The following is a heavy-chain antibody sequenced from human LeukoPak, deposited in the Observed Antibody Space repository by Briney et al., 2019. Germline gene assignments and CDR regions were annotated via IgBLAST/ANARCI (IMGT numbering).Heavy chain of an antibody. Sequence: SETLSPTCTVSGGSISSYYWSWIRQPPGKGLEWIGYIYYSGSTNYNPSLKSRVTISVDTSKNQFSLKLSSVTAADTAVYHCARERDDYGDYFHAFDIWGQGTMVTVSS. CDR3: ARERDDYGDYFHAFDI. J-gene: IGHJ3*02. CDR2: IYYSGST. D-gene: IGHD4-17*01. V-gene: IGHV4-59*01. CDR1: GGSISSYY.